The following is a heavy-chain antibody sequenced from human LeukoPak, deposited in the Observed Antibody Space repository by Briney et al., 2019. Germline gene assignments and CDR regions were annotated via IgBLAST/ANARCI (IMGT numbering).Heavy chain of an antibody. CDR1: GYSLTGYY. Sequence: ASVKVSCKASGYSLTGYYIHWVRQAPGQGLEWMGWINPDSGDTDYAQRFQGRVTITADKSTSTAYMELSSLRSEDTAVYYCARGYCTNGVCYTWFDPWGQGTLVTVSS. V-gene: IGHV1-2*02. D-gene: IGHD2-8*01. CDR2: INPDSGDT. J-gene: IGHJ5*02. CDR3: ARGYCTNGVCYTWFDP.